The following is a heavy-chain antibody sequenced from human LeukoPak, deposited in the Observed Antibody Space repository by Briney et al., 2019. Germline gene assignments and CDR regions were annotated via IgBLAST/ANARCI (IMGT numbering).Heavy chain of an antibody. J-gene: IGHJ5*02. CDR3: ARVAVAGRGNWFDP. D-gene: IGHD6-19*01. CDR1: GYMFTGNY. CDR2: INPNSGGT. V-gene: IGHV1-2*02. Sequence: GASVKVSCKASGYMFTGNYMHWVRQAPGQGLEWMGWINPNSGGTNYAQKFQGRVTMTRDTSISTAYMELSRLRSDDTAVYYCARVAVAGRGNWFDPWGQGTLVTVSS.